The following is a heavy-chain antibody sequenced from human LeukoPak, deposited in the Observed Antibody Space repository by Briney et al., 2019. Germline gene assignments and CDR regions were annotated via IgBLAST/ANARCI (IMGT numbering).Heavy chain of an antibody. CDR1: GFTFSDSY. CDR3: ARDKGTSYLSSFDY. D-gene: IGHD6-6*01. Sequence: PGESLRLSCAPSGFTFSDSYMTWIRHAPGKGREWVSYISSSGSTIYYADSVKGRFTISRDNAKSSLYLQMNSLRAEDTAVYYCARDKGTSYLSSFDYWGQGTLVTVSS. J-gene: IGHJ4*02. CDR2: ISSSGSTI. V-gene: IGHV3-11*01.